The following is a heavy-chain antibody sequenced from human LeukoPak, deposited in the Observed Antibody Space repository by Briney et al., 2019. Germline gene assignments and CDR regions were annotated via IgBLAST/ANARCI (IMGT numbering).Heavy chain of an antibody. V-gene: IGHV4-34*01. CDR3: ARGSGKYAYYMFGY. D-gene: IGHD1-26*01. J-gene: IGHJ4*02. Sequence: SETLSLTCAVYGGSFSGYYWSWIRQPPGKGLEWIGEINHSGSTNYNPSLKSRVTISVDTSKNQFSLKLSSVTAADTAVYYCARGSGKYAYYMFGYWGQGTLVTVSS. CDR1: GGSFSGYY. CDR2: INHSGST.